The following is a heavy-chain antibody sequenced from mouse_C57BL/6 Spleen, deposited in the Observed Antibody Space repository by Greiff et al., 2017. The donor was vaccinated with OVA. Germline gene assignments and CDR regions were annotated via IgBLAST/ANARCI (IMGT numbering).Heavy chain of an antibody. CDR2: ISDGGSYT. J-gene: IGHJ4*01. D-gene: IGHD2-1*01. CDR3: ARGGGNYDYYAMDY. Sequence: EVQLQESGGGLVKPGGSLKLSCAASGFTFSSYAMSWVRQTPEKRLEWVATISDGGSYTYYPDNVKGRFTISRDNAKNNLYLQMSHLKSEDTAMYYCARGGGNYDYYAMDYWGQGTSVTVSS. V-gene: IGHV5-4*01. CDR1: GFTFSSYA.